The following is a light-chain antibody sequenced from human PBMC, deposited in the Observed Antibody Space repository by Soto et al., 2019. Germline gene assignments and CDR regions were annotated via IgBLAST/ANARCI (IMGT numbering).Light chain of an antibody. Sequence: NFMLTQPHSVSASPGKTVTISCTRSSGSIAGNYVQWYQQCPGSSPTTVIYEDNQRPSGVPDRFSGSIDSSSNSASLTISGLKTEDEADYYCQSYDSSNVVFGGGTKLTVL. V-gene: IGLV6-57*01. CDR2: EDN. CDR1: SGSIAGNY. J-gene: IGLJ3*02. CDR3: QSYDSSNVV.